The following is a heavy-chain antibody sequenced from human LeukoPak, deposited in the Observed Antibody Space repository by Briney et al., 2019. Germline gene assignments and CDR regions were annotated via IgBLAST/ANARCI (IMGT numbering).Heavy chain of an antibody. V-gene: IGHV1-46*01. Sequence: ASVKVSCKASGYNFISYYMHWVRQAPGQGLEWMGIINPSGGSTSYAQKFRDRVTMTRDTSMSTVYMELSSLKSEDTAVYYCAREDVVLVDAVRYYYYGMDVWGQGTTVTVSS. CDR1: GYNFISYY. CDR3: AREDVVLVDAVRYYYYGMDV. CDR2: INPSGGST. D-gene: IGHD2-8*01. J-gene: IGHJ6*02.